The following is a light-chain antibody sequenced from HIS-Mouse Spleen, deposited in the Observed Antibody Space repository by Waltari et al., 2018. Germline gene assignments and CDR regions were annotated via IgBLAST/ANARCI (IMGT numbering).Light chain of an antibody. Sequence: QSALTHPRPVSGSPGRSVTIPCTGPTVAVVVSHYASWYQQHPGKAPKLMIYDVSKRPSGVPDRFSGSKSGNTASLTISGLQAEDEADYYCCSYAGSYTWVFGGGTKLTVL. J-gene: IGLJ3*02. CDR1: TVAVVVSHY. CDR2: DVS. V-gene: IGLV2-11*01. CDR3: CSYAGSYTWV.